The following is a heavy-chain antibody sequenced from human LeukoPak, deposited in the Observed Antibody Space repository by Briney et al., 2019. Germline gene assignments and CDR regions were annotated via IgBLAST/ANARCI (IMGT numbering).Heavy chain of an antibody. D-gene: IGHD6-19*01. V-gene: IGHV4-4*07. J-gene: IGHJ6*03. Sequence: SETLSLTCTVSGGSISSYYWSWIRQPAGKGLEWIGRIYTSGSTNYNPSLKSRVTMSVDTSKNQFSLKLSSVTAADTAVYYCARDNFVDSSGWYGIYYYYYYMDVWGKGTTVTISS. CDR2: IYTSGST. CDR1: GGSISSYY. CDR3: ARDNFVDSSGWYGIYYYYYYMDV.